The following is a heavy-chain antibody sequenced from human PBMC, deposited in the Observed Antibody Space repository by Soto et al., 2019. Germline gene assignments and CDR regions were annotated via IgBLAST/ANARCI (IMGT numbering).Heavy chain of an antibody. CDR3: ASAPAAGSPIWFDP. D-gene: IGHD6-13*01. CDR2: IYYSGST. CDR1: GGSISSYY. Sequence: SETLSLTCTVSGGSISSYYWSWIRQPPGKGLEWIGYIYYSGSTNYNPSLKSRVTISVDTSKNQFSLKLSSVTAADTAVYYCASAPAAGSPIWFDPWGQGTLVTVSS. J-gene: IGHJ5*02. V-gene: IGHV4-59*01.